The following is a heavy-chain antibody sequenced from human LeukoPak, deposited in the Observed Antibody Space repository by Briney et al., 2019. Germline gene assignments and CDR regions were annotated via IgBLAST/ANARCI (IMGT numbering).Heavy chain of an antibody. CDR2: ISGSGGST. V-gene: IGHV3-23*01. J-gene: IGHJ4*02. CDR1: GFTFSSYA. Sequence: GGSLRLSRAASGFTFSSYAMSWVRQAPGKGLEWVSAISGSGGSTYYADSVKGRFTISRDNSKNTLYLQMNSLRAEDTAVYYCAKDYCSSTSCYLLGWGQGTLVTVSS. CDR3: AKDYCSSTSCYLLG. D-gene: IGHD2-2*01.